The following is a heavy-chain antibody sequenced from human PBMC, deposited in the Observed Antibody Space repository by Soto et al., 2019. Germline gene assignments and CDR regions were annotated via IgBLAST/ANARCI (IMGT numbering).Heavy chain of an antibody. CDR3: ARDLRGYSYGYDAFDK. Sequence: SETLSLTCTVSGGSTSFFYWSWIRQTPGKGLEWMGYISYTGISNYNPSLKSRITISVDTSKNQFSLQLRSVTAADAAVYYCARDLRGYSYGYDAFDKWGPGTMVTVSS. D-gene: IGHD5-18*01. CDR1: GGSTSFFY. CDR2: ISYTGIS. J-gene: IGHJ3*02. V-gene: IGHV4-59*01.